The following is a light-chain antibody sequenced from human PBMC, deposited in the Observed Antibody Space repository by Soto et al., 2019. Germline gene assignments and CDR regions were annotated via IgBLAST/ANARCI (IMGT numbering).Light chain of an antibody. J-gene: IGLJ2*01. Sequence: SYELTQSPSVSVAPGQTARITCGGDNIGRKSVHWYQQRPGQAPVLVVYDDSDRPSGIPERFSGSNSGNTATLTISRVEDADEDDYYCQMWDSSSDHWVMGGGTKLTVL. V-gene: IGLV3-21*02. CDR2: DDS. CDR1: NIGRKS. CDR3: QMWDSSSDHWV.